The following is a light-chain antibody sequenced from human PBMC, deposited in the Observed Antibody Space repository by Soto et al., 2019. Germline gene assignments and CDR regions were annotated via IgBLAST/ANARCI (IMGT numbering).Light chain of an antibody. CDR1: QGIRDD. CDR3: LQDYNYPRT. Sequence: IHMNQSPSSLSASVGDRVTITCRASQGIRDDLGWYQQKPGKAPKLLIYAASSLQSGIPSRFSGSGSGTDFTLTISSLQPEDFATYYCLQDYNYPRTFGQGTKVDIK. V-gene: IGKV1-6*01. J-gene: IGKJ1*01. CDR2: AAS.